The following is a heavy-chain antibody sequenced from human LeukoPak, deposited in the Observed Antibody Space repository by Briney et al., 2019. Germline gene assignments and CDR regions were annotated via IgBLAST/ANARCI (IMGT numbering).Heavy chain of an antibody. CDR3: XXDFPHXXXQEDCYYGMDV. Sequence: GGSLRLSCAASGFTFSSYGMHWVRQSPGKGLEWVAVIWYDGSNKYYADSVKGRFTISRDNSKNTLYLQMNSLRAEDTAVYYXXXDFPHXXXQEDCYYGMDVWGQGTTVTVSS. V-gene: IGHV3-33*08. J-gene: IGHJ6*02. D-gene: IGHD2-2*01. CDR2: IWYDGSNK. CDR1: GFTFSSYG.